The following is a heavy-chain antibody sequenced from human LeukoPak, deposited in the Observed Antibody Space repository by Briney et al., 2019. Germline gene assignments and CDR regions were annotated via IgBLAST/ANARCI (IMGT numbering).Heavy chain of an antibody. CDR3: ARGAYSSSLQFDP. Sequence: SETLSLTCTVSGDSISSGGYYWNWIRQHPVKGLEWIGYIYYSGGTYYNPSFKSRVTISVDTSKNQFSLRLSSVTAADTAVYYCARGAYSSSLQFDPWGQGTLVTVSS. CDR1: GDSISSGGYY. D-gene: IGHD6-6*01. V-gene: IGHV4-31*03. J-gene: IGHJ5*02. CDR2: IYYSGGT.